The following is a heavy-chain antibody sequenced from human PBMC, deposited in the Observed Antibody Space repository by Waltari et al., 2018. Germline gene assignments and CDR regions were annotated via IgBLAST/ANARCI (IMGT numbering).Heavy chain of an antibody. Sequence: ELQLLESGGGLVQPGGSLRLSCAASGFTFSRYAMSWVRQAPGKGLEWVSAISGSGGSTYYADSVKGRFTISRDNSKNTLYLQMNSLRAEDTAVYYCAKDISGYGKNYWGQGTLVTVSS. D-gene: IGHD5-12*01. CDR1: GFTFSRYA. CDR2: ISGSGGST. J-gene: IGHJ4*02. CDR3: AKDISGYGKNY. V-gene: IGHV3-23*01.